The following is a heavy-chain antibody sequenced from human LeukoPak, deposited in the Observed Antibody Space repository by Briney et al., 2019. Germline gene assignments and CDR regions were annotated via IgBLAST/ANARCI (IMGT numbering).Heavy chain of an antibody. J-gene: IGHJ4*02. Sequence: GGSLRLSCAASGFTFSDYWMSWVRQAPGKGLEWVANIKQDGSQKYYVDSMKGRFTISRDNAKNSLYLQMNSLRAEDTAVYYCASVLWFGGIFFDYWGQGTLVTVSS. CDR1: GFTFSDYW. V-gene: IGHV3-7*01. D-gene: IGHD3-10*01. CDR3: ASVLWFGGIFFDY. CDR2: IKQDGSQK.